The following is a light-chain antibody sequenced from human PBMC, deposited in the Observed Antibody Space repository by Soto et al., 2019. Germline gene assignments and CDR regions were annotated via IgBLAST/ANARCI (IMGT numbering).Light chain of an antibody. V-gene: IGLV2-14*01. Sequence: QSALTQPASVSGSPGQSITISCTGTSSDVGYYNFVSWYQQHPGKAPKLIIYEVSNRPSGVSNRFSASKSGNTASLTISGRQAEDEADYHCSSYSGSTAFYVCGTVTKVTVL. CDR3: SSYSGSTAFYV. CDR2: EVS. J-gene: IGLJ1*01. CDR1: SSDVGYYNF.